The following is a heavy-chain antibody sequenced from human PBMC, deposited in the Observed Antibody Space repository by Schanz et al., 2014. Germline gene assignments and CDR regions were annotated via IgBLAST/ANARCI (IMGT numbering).Heavy chain of an antibody. CDR3: ARGGFFDSTSFDS. CDR1: GYIFGSHG. Sequence: QLMQSGSEVRKPGASVKVSCKASGYIFGSHGMTWVRQAPGQGLEWMGWISAYNGHTTYAQKFQGRVTMTTDTSTSTAYMELSGLRSGDTAVYYCARGGFFDSTSFDSWGQGTLVTVSS. V-gene: IGHV1-18*01. J-gene: IGHJ4*02. CDR2: ISAYNGHT. D-gene: IGHD2-2*01.